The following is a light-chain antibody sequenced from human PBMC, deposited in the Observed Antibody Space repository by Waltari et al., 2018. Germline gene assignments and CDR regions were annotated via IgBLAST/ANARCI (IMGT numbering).Light chain of an antibody. Sequence: EIVLTQSPGTLSLSPGERATLSCRASQSVSSSYLAWYQQKPGQAPRLLIYGASSRSTGXPDXFSGSGSXTDFTLTISRLEPEDFAVYYCQQYGSSRTFGQGTKVEIK. J-gene: IGKJ1*01. V-gene: IGKV3-20*01. CDR2: GAS. CDR1: QSVSSSY. CDR3: QQYGSSRT.